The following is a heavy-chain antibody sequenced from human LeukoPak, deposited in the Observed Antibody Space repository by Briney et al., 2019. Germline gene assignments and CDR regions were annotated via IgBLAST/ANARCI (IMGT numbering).Heavy chain of an antibody. CDR3: ARAPYYDILTGYYNFDY. CDR2: ISAYNGNT. V-gene: IGHV1-18*01. Sequence: ASVRVSCKASGYTFTSYGISWVRQAPGQGLEWMGWISAYNGNTNYAQKLQGRVTMTTDTSTSTAYMELRSLRSDDTAVYYCARAPYYDILTGYYNFDYWGQGTLVTVSP. J-gene: IGHJ4*02. D-gene: IGHD3-9*01. CDR1: GYTFTSYG.